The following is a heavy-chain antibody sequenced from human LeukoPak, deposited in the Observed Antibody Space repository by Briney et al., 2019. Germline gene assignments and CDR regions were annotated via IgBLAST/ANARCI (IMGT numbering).Heavy chain of an antibody. CDR1: GFTLSNSW. CDR3: VRDGAYSAGSDFDY. CDR2: TNGDGNDI. Sequence: GGPLRLSCAVSGFTLSNSWMHWVRHSPGKGLVWVASTNGDGNDIIYADSVKGRFTIARNSSENTLYLQMNRLRVEDTALYYCVRDGAYSAGSDFDYWGQGTLVTVSP. V-gene: IGHV3-74*01. D-gene: IGHD2-15*01. J-gene: IGHJ4*02.